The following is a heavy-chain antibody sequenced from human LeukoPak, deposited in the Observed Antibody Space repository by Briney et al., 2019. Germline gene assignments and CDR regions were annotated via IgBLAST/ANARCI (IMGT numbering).Heavy chain of an antibody. D-gene: IGHD3-22*01. CDR1: GFTFSSYA. J-gene: IGHJ4*02. CDR2: ISSSTSNI. CDR3: ARWVSFRGYSLDY. V-gene: IGHV3-21*01. Sequence: TGGSLRLSCAASGFTFSSYAMSWVRQAPGKGLEWVSFISSSTSNIYYADSVKGRFTISRDNSKNTLYLQMNSLRAEDTAVYYCARWVSFRGYSLDYWGQGTLVTVSS.